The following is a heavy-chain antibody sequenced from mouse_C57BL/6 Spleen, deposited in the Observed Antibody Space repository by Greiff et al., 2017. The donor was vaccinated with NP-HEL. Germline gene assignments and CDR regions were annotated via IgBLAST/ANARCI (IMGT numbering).Heavy chain of an antibody. CDR1: GYTFTSYW. J-gene: IGHJ4*01. CDR2: IDPSDSYT. V-gene: IGHV1-59*01. CDR3: ARKAMDY. Sequence: QVHVKQSGAELVRPGTSVKLSCKASGYTFTSYWMHWVKQRPGQGLEWIGVIDPSDSYTNYNQKFKGKATLTVDTSSSTAYMQLSSLTSEDSAVYYGARKAMDYWGQGTSVTVSS.